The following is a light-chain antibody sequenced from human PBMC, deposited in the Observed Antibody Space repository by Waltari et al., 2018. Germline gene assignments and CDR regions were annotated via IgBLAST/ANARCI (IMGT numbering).Light chain of an antibody. CDR2: GAS. Sequence: EIVLTQSPGTLSLSLGERATVSCRASQSVSRALAWYQQKPGQAPRLLIYGASTRATGIPDRFSGSGSGTDVSLTISRLEPDDFAVYYCQHYVRLPVTFGQGTTVEI. V-gene: IGKV3-20*01. J-gene: IGKJ1*01. CDR3: QHYVRLPVT. CDR1: QSVSRA.